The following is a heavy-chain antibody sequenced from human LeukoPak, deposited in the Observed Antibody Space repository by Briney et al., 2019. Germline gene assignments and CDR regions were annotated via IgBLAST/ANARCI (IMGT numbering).Heavy chain of an antibody. Sequence: ASVKVSSTASGYTFTGYYMHWVRQAPGQGRGWMGWINPNSGGTNYAQKFQGRVTMTRDTSISTGYMELSRLRSDDTAVYYCARVGYCSSTSCYTYYYYGMDVWGQGTTVTVSS. CDR3: ARVGYCSSTSCYTYYYYGMDV. D-gene: IGHD2-2*02. J-gene: IGHJ6*02. V-gene: IGHV1-2*02. CDR1: GYTFTGYY. CDR2: INPNSGGT.